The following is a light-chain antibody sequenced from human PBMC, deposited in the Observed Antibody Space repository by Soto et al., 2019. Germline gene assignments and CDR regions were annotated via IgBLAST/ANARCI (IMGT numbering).Light chain of an antibody. J-gene: IGLJ1*01. CDR2: DVS. V-gene: IGLV2-14*01. CDR1: SSDVGGYNY. Sequence: QSALTQPASVSGSPGQSITISCTGTSSDVGGYNYVSWYQRHPGKAPKLMIYDVSNRPSGVSNRFSGSKSGNTASLTISGLQAEDEADYYCSSYTSSSTDVFGTGTQLTVL. CDR3: SSYTSSSTDV.